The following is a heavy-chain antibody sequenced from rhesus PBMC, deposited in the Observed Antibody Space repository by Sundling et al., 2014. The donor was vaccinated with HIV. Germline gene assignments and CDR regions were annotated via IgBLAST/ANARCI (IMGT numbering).Heavy chain of an antibody. J-gene: IGHJ6*01. Sequence: QVQLQESGPGLVKPSETLSLTCAVSGDSISGYYWSWIRQPPGKGLEWIGNVDGNFADTKYNPSLKSRVTISKDTSRNHFSLTLSSVTAADTAVYYCARDGKYCSGTYCFARDYYGLDSWGQGVVVTVSS. D-gene: IGHD2-27*01. CDR1: GDSISGYY. V-gene: IGHV4-81*01. CDR3: ARDGKYCSGTYCFARDYYGLDS. CDR2: VDGNFADT.